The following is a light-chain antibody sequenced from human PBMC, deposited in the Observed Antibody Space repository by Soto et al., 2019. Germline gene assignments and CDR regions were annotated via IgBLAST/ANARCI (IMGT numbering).Light chain of an antibody. CDR1: SSNIGSNT. V-gene: IGLV1-44*01. Sequence: QSVLTQPPSASGTPGQRVTISCSGSSSNIGSNTVNWYQQLPGTAPKLLIYSNNQRPSGVPDRFSGSKSGTSASLAISVLQSEDEADYYCSSKRDSSTLFVFGTGTKVTVL. CDR3: SSKRDSSTLFV. CDR2: SNN. J-gene: IGLJ1*01.